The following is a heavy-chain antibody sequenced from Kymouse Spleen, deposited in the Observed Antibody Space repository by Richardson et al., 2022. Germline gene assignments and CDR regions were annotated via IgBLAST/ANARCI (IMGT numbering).Heavy chain of an antibody. V-gene: IGHV3-30*18. D-gene: IGHD1-26*01. CDR3: AKAQVELLDY. CDR2: ISYDGSNK. CDR1: GFTFSSYG. Sequence: QVQLVESGGGVVQPGRSLRLSCAASGFTFSSYGMHWVRQAPGKGLEWVAVISYDGSNKYYADSVKGRFTISRDNSKNTLYLQMNSLRAEDTAVYYCAKAQVELLDYWGQGTLVTVSS. J-gene: IGHJ4*02.